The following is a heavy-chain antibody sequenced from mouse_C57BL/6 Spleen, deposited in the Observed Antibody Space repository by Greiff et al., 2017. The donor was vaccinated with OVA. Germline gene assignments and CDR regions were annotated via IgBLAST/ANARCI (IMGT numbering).Heavy chain of an antibody. CDR1: GYAFSSSW. CDR2: IYPGDGDT. V-gene: IGHV1-82*01. CDR3: ATYDHAQYYYAMDY. Sequence: VQLQQSGPELVKPGASVKISCKASGYAFSSSWMNWVKQRPGKGLEWIGRIYPGDGDTNYNGKFKGKATLTADKSSSTAYMQLSSLTSEDSAVFLCATYDHAQYYYAMDYWCQGTSVTVSS. J-gene: IGHJ4*01. D-gene: IGHD2-4*01.